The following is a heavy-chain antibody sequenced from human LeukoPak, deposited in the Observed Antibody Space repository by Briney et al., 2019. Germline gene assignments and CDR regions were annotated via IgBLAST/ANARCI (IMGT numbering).Heavy chain of an antibody. J-gene: IGHJ4*02. Sequence: PGGSLRLSCAASGFTFSSYWMSWVRQAPGKGQERVANIKQDGSEKYYVDSVKGRFTISRDNAKNSLYLQMNSLRAEDTAVYYCARSLILGVVRLVALDYWGQGTLVTVSS. D-gene: IGHD1-26*01. CDR3: ARSLILGVVRLVALDY. V-gene: IGHV3-7*01. CDR2: IKQDGSEK. CDR1: GFTFSSYW.